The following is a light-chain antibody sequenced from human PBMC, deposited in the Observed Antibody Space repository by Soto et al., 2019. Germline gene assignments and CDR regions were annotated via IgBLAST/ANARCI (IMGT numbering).Light chain of an antibody. Sequence: EIVMTQSPVTLSASPGERVTLSCRASQSVNINLAWYQQRPGQAPRVLIYGASNRASGIPDRFSGSGSGTDFTLTSSSLEPDDFALYYCQQYKEWPPLTFGGGTRVEIK. V-gene: IGKV3D-15*01. CDR2: GAS. CDR1: QSVNIN. J-gene: IGKJ4*01. CDR3: QQYKEWPPLT.